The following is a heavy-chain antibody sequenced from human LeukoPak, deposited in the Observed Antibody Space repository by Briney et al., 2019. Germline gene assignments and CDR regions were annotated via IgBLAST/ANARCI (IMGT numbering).Heavy chain of an antibody. CDR3: AKDGDFWSGQGFDP. Sequence: PGGSLRLSCAASGFTFSSYGMHWVRQAPGKGLEWVAFIRYDGSNKYYADSVKGRFTISRDNSKNTLYLQMNSLRAEDTAVYYCAKDGDFWSGQGFDPWGQGTLVTVSS. CDR1: GFTFSSYG. V-gene: IGHV3-30*02. D-gene: IGHD3-3*01. CDR2: IRYDGSNK. J-gene: IGHJ5*02.